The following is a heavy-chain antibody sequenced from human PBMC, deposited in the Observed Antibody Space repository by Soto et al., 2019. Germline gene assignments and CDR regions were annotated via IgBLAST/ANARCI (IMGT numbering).Heavy chain of an antibody. J-gene: IGHJ5*02. CDR1: GGSITSYY. D-gene: IGHD3-22*01. CDR2: IYHSGST. CDR3: VRGINYYDSSGDSWFDP. V-gene: IGHV4-59*01. Sequence: SETLSLTCAVSGGSITSYYWSWIRQAPGKGLEWIGYIYHSGSTDYNPSLKSRVTMSLDTSKNQVSLRLTSVTAADTAVYYCVRGINYYDSSGDSWFDPWGQGTLVTVSS.